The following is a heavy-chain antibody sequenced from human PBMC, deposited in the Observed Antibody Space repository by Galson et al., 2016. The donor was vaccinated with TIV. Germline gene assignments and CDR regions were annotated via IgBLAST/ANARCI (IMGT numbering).Heavy chain of an antibody. CDR1: GFRVSDNY. D-gene: IGHD2-15*01. Sequence: CAASGFRVSDNYMTWVRQTPGKGLEWISVIFSGDRSFYADSVKGRFTVSRDYAKNTIYLEMDSLRIEDTAVYYCARDRIHCAGTGDDCYYYYYFGMDVWGQGTTVTVSS. V-gene: IGHV3-66*02. CDR3: ARDRIHCAGTGDDCYYYYYFGMDV. J-gene: IGHJ6*02. CDR2: IFSGDRS.